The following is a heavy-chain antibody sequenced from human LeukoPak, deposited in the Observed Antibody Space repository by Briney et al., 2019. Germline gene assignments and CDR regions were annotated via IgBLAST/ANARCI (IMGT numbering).Heavy chain of an antibody. CDR1: GFTFSSYG. V-gene: IGHV3-33*06. D-gene: IGHD4-17*01. CDR2: IWYDGSNK. J-gene: IGHJ4*02. CDR3: AKDDRDDYGDYLGY. Sequence: GGSLRLSCAASGFTFSSYGFHWVRQAPGKGLEWVAVIWYDGSNKYYADSVKGRFTISRDNSKNTPYLQMNSLRAEDTAIYYCAKDDRDDYGDYLGYWGQGTLVTVSS.